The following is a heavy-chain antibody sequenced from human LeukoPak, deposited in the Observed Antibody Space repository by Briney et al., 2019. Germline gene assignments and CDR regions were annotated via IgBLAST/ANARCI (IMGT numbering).Heavy chain of an antibody. CDR3: ARGFGGWSRYYYYMDV. J-gene: IGHJ6*03. CDR2: INHSGST. D-gene: IGHD6-19*01. CDR1: GGYFSGYY. Sequence: PSETLSLPCAVYGGYFSGYYWSWIRQPPGKGLEWIGEINHSGSTNYNPSLKSRVTISVDTSKNQFSLKLNAVTAADTAVYYCARGFGGWSRYYYYMDVWGKGTTVTVSS. V-gene: IGHV4-34*01.